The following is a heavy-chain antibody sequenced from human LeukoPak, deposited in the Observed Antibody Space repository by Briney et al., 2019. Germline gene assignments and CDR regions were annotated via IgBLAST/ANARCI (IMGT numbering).Heavy chain of an antibody. V-gene: IGHV3-74*01. CDR1: GFIFSNYL. D-gene: IGHD2-21*01. Sequence: GESPTLPRAVCGFIFSNYLMHWVRHAPGKGLVWVARTNLHGTTVHYAAYVTGRFTIPHDNDKNTLYLQINSLSADDTAVYYGASAYTYVRLRDKWGEGALVTLSS. CDR3: ASAYTYVRLRDK. CDR2: TNLHGTTV. J-gene: IGHJ4*02.